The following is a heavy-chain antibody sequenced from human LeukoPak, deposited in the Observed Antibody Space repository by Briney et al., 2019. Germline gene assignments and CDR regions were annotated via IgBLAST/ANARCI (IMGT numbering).Heavy chain of an antibody. D-gene: IGHD3-16*01. CDR1: GFTFDDYA. Sequence: GGSLRLSCAASGFTFDDYAMHWVRQAPGKGLKWVSGISWNSGSIGYADSVKGRFTISRDNAKNSLYLQMNSLRAEGTALYYCAKEDRRGRHFDYWGQGTLVTVSS. J-gene: IGHJ4*02. V-gene: IGHV3-9*01. CDR2: ISWNSGSI. CDR3: AKEDRRGRHFDY.